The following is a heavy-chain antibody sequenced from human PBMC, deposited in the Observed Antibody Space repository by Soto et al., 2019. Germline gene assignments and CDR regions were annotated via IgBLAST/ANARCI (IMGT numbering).Heavy chain of an antibody. Sequence: EVQLVESGGGLVQPGGSLRLSCAASGFTFSSYSMNWVRQAPGKGLEWVSSISSSSSYIFYADSVKGRFTISRDNAKNSLYLQMNSLRAEDTAVYYCARAGGYFDPFDYWGQGTLVTVS. J-gene: IGHJ4*02. CDR3: ARAGGYFDPFDY. V-gene: IGHV3-21*01. CDR1: GFTFSSYS. CDR2: ISSSSSYI. D-gene: IGHD3-9*01.